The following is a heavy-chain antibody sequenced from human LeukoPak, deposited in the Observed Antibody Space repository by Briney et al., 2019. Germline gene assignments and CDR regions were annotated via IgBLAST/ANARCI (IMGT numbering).Heavy chain of an antibody. V-gene: IGHV1-18*01. CDR3: ASVTRHSYDTSGYYLHF. CDR2: ISTYHGNT. J-gene: IGHJ4*02. Sequence: ASVKVSCKASGYTFTTYDIGWVRQAPGRGLEWMGWISTYHGNTNYAQKFQGGVTLTTETTTSIASLELRSLRYDDPPVYYCASVTRHSYDTSGYYLHFWGQGPLVTVSS. D-gene: IGHD3-22*01. CDR1: GYTFTTYD.